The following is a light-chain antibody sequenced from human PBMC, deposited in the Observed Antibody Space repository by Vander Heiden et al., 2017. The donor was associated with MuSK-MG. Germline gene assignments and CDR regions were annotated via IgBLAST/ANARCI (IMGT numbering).Light chain of an antibody. J-gene: IGLJ2*01. CDR3: QAWDSSTVVV. CDR2: QDS. Sequence: SYELTQPPSVSVSPGQTASITCSGDKLGDKYACWYQQKPGQSPVLVIYQDSKRPSGIPGRFSGSNSGNTATLTISGTQAMDGADYYCQAWDSSTVVVFGGGTKLTVL. CDR1: KLGDKY. V-gene: IGLV3-1*01.